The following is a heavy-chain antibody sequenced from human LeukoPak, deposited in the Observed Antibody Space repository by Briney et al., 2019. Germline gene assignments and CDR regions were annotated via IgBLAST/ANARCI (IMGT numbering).Heavy chain of an antibody. CDR1: GFSLSTSGVA. Sequence: SGPTLVNPTQTLTLTCTFSGFSLSTSGVAVGWFRQPPGGALEWLALIYWNDDTFYNPSLDSRLTIAKDTSKNQVVLTMTNMDPVDTATFYCARRRPPSNGDWFDPWGQGTLVTVSS. CDR3: ARRRPPSNGDWFDP. CDR2: IYWNDDT. D-gene: IGHD4-17*01. V-gene: IGHV2-5*01. J-gene: IGHJ5*02.